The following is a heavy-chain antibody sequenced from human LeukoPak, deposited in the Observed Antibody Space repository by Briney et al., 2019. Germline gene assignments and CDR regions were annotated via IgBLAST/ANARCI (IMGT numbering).Heavy chain of an antibody. V-gene: IGHV3-73*01. CDR1: GFTFSGSA. Sequence: PGGSLRLSCAASGFTFSGSAMHWVRQASGKGLEWVGRIRSKANSYATAYAASVKGRFTISRDDSKNTAYLQMNSLKTEDTAVYYCTRHREAVAGTPPHAGWGQGTLVTVSS. CDR2: IRSKANSYAT. CDR3: TRHREAVAGTPPHAG. D-gene: IGHD6-19*01. J-gene: IGHJ4*02.